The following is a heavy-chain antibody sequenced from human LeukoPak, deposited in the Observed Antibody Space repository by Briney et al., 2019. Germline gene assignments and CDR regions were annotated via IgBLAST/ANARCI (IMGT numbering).Heavy chain of an antibody. CDR2: IYYSGST. CDR1: GGSVSSGSYY. V-gene: IGHV4-61*01. CDR3: ARRNRIAAAGTDMAYFDY. J-gene: IGHJ4*02. D-gene: IGHD6-13*01. Sequence: PSETLSLTCTVSGGSVSSGSYYWSWIRQPPGKGLEWIGYIYYSGSTNYNPSLKSRVTISVDTSKNQFSLKLSSVTAADTAVYYCARRNRIAAAGTDMAYFDYWGQGTLVTVSS.